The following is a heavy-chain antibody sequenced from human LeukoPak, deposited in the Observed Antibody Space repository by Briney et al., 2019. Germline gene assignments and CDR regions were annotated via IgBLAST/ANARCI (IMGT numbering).Heavy chain of an antibody. J-gene: IGHJ5*02. CDR2: IYYSGST. CDR3: ARGHVGLAAAGTLSWFDP. Sequence: SETLSLTCTVSGGSISSSSYYWGWIRQPPGKGLEWIGSIYYSGSTYYNPSLKSRVTISVDTSKNQFSLKLSSVTAADTAVYYCARGHVGLAAAGTLSWFDPWGQGTLVTVSS. D-gene: IGHD6-13*01. V-gene: IGHV4-39*07. CDR1: GGSISSSSYY.